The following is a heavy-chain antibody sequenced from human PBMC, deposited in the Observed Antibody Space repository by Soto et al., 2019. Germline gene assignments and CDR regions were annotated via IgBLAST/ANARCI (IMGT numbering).Heavy chain of an antibody. D-gene: IGHD2-21*01. Sequence: EVQLVESGGGLVQPGGSLRLSCAASGFTFSSYAMHWVRQAPGKGLEYVSVISSNGGNTYYASPVKGRFTISRDNSKNTLYRQKVSLMRDDMVVYYCARGEERIIPFRYYYYYMDVWGKGTTVTVSS. V-gene: IGHV3-64*01. CDR3: ARGEERIIPFRYYYYYMDV. CDR2: ISSNGGNT. J-gene: IGHJ6*03. CDR1: GFTFSSYA.